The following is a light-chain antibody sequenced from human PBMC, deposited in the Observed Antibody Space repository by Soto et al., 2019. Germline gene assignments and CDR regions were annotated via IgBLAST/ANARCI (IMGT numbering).Light chain of an antibody. CDR2: EVS. CDR1: YSDVGSYNL. J-gene: IGLJ3*02. Sequence: QSVLTQPPSVSGSPGQSMTISCTGTYSDVGSYNLVSWYQQHPGKAPKLMIYEVSKRPSGVSNRFSGSKSGNTASVTISWHHAEDEADYYCCSDAGSSPWVFGGGTKVTVL. V-gene: IGLV2-23*02. CDR3: CSDAGSSPWV.